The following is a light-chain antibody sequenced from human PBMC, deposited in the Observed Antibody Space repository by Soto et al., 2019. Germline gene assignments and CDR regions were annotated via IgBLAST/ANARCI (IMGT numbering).Light chain of an antibody. Sequence: ETVMTQSPVTLSVSPGDRATLSCRASESVSSNLAWYQQKPGQAPRLLIYGASTRATGIPARFSGGGSGTDFTFTISSLQSEGFAVYYCQQYNNWPPWTFGQGTKVDIK. CDR3: QQYNNWPPWT. V-gene: IGKV3-15*01. CDR2: GAS. J-gene: IGKJ1*01. CDR1: ESVSSN.